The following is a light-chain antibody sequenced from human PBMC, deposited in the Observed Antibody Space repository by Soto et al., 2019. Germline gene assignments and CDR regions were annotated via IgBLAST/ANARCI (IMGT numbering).Light chain of an antibody. CDR3: QQSYTTPQT. CDR1: QRIDKF. CDR2: VAS. J-gene: IGKJ1*01. Sequence: QMTQSPSSLSASVGDRVTITCRASQRIDKFLNWYQQKPGTAPKLLIYVASTLQGGVPSRFSGSGSGTDFSLTISSLHPEDFATYYCQQSYTTPQTFGQGTKVEVK. V-gene: IGKV1-39*01.